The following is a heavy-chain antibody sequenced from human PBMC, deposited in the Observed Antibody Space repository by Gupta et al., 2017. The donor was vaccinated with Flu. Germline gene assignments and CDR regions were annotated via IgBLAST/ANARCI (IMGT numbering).Heavy chain of an antibody. CDR3: ARDPEIVVERTAEMFYFGMDV. CDR2: IIPLFDIA. D-gene: IGHD2-2*01. CDR1: GGIFTTST. Sequence: QVQLVQSGAEVKKPGSSVKVSCKTSGGIFTTSTINWVRQAPGQGLEWMGRIIPLFDIANYAQNFQGRVTITADKSTSTAYMELSSLKSGDSAVYYCARDPEIVVERTAEMFYFGMDVWGQGTTVTVSS. J-gene: IGHJ6*02. V-gene: IGHV1-69*08.